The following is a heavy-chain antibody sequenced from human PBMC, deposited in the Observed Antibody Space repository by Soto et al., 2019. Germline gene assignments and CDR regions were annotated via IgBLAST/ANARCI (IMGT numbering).Heavy chain of an antibody. CDR2: ISWNSGSI. J-gene: IGHJ3*02. CDR1: GFTFDDYA. Sequence: EVQLVESGGGLVQPGRSLRLSCAASGFTFDDYAMHWVRQAPGKGLEWVSGISWNSGSIGYADSVKGRFTISRDNAKNSLYLQMNSLSAEDTALYYCAKGNPLIDASDIWGQGTMVTVSS. CDR3: AKGNPLIDASDI. V-gene: IGHV3-9*01.